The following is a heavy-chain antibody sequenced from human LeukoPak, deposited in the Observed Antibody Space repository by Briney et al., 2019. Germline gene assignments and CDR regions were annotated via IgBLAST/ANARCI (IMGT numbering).Heavy chain of an antibody. J-gene: IGHJ4*02. D-gene: IGHD6-19*01. CDR2: ISGSGGST. CDR1: GFTFSSYA. V-gene: IGHV3-23*01. CDR3: AIGPYSSGWYPDDY. Sequence: PGGSLRLSCAASGFTFSSYAMSWVRQAPGKGLEWVSAISGSGGSTYYADSVMGRFTISRDNSKNTLYLQMNSLRAEDTAVYYCAIGPYSSGWYPDDYWGQGTLVTVSS.